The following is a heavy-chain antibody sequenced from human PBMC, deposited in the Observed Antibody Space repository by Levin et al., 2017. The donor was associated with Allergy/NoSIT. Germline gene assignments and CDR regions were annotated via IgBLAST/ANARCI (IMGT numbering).Heavy chain of an antibody. CDR2: FCTGGII. CDR3: ARPHSRAYSYTMDV. J-gene: IGHJ6*02. Sequence: GGSLRLSCAVSGFSISDNCMSWVRQAPGKGLEWVSIFCTGGIIYYADSVKGRFTLSRDNSENTMYLQMNSLRAEETAIYFCARPHSRAYSYTMDVWGQGTAVTVSS. CDR1: GFSISDNC. D-gene: IGHD1-26*01. V-gene: IGHV3-53*01.